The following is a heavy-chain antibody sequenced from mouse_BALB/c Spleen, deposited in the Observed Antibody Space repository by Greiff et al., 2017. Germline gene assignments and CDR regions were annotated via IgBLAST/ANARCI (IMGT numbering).Heavy chain of an antibody. Sequence: VKLVESGPGLVAPSQSLSITCTVSGFSLTSYGVHWVRQPPGKGLEWLGVIWAGGSTNYNSALMSRLSISKDNSKSQVFLKMNSLQTDDTAMYYCASVPYDGTWYFDVWGAGTTVTVSS. CDR2: IWAGGST. V-gene: IGHV2-9*02. CDR3: ASVPYDGTWYFDV. J-gene: IGHJ1*01. CDR1: GFSLTSYG. D-gene: IGHD2-3*01.